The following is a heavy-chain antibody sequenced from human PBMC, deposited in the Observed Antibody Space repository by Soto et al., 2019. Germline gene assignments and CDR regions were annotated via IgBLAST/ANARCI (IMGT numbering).Heavy chain of an antibody. J-gene: IGHJ4*02. CDR3: VKDRSDTWSFDY. D-gene: IGHD2-8*02. V-gene: IGHV3-30*18. Sequence: QVQLVESGGGVVQPGRSLRLCCVASGFTFSSCAMHWVRQVPGKGLEWLAVVTHDGTLYPYADSVKGRFSISRDNSRKTLYLQMNGLRPEDTAVYYCVKDRSDTWSFDYWGQGTLVTVSS. CDR1: GFTFSSCA. CDR2: VTHDGTLY.